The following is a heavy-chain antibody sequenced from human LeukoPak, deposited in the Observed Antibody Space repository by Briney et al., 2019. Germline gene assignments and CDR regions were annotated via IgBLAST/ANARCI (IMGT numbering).Heavy chain of an antibody. CDR2: ISSSGSTI. Sequence: GGSLRLSCAASGFTFSSYEMNWVRQAPGKGLEWVSYISSSGSTIYYADSVKGRFTISRDNAKNSLYLQMNSLRAEDTAVYYCARAMTAANMDVWGKGTTVTVSS. CDR3: ARAMTAANMDV. D-gene: IGHD2-21*02. CDR1: GFTFSSYE. J-gene: IGHJ6*03. V-gene: IGHV3-48*03.